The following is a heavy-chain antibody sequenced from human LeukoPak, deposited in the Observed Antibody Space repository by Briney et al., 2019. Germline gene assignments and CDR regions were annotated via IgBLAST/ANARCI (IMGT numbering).Heavy chain of an antibody. J-gene: IGHJ4*02. V-gene: IGHV4-61*02. D-gene: IGHD5-24*01. CDR3: AREDGYRYYFDY. CDR2: IYTSGST. CDR1: GGSISSGSYY. Sequence: SETLSLTCTVSGGSISSGSYYWSWIRQPAGKGLEWIGRIYTSGSTNYNPSLQSRVTISVDTSKNQFSLKLSSVTAADTAVYYCAREDGYRYYFDYWGQGTLVTVSS.